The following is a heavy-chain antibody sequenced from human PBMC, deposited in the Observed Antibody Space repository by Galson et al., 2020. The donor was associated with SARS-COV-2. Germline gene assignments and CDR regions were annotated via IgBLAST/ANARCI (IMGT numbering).Heavy chain of an antibody. CDR3: ARSRNGITICGVVIIHGYFDL. CDR2: ISSSGSTI. V-gene: IGHV3-11*01. D-gene: IGHD3-3*01. J-gene: IGHJ2*01. Sequence: GESLKISCAASGFTFSDYYMSWIRQAPGKGQEWVSYISSSGSTIYYADSVKGRFTISRDNAKNSLYLQMNSLRAEDTAVYYCARSRNGITICGVVIIHGYFDLWGRGTLVTVSS. CDR1: GFTFSDYY.